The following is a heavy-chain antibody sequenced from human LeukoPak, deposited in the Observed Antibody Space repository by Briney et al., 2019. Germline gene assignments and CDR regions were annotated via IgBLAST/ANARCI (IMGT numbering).Heavy chain of an antibody. CDR2: LSSTGNT. J-gene: IGHJ3*02. D-gene: IGHD3-3*01. Sequence: GGSLRLSCAASGFTVSSNCMTWVRQAPGKGLEWVSLLSSTGNTSYADSVKGRFTISRHNSKNTLYLQVNSLRPEDTAMYYCARWRPIDAFDIWGQGTMVIVSS. CDR1: GFTVSSNC. V-gene: IGHV3-53*04. CDR3: ARWRPIDAFDI.